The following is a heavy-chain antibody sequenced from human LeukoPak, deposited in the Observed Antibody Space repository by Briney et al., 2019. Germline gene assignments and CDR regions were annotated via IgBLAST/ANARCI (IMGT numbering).Heavy chain of an antibody. Sequence: GGSLRLSCSASGFTFSSYAMHWVRQAPGKGLEYVSAISSNGGSTYYADSVKGRFTISRDNAKNSVFLQMSSLRDEDTAVYYCARDRPNILGLDPWGQGTLVTVSS. D-gene: IGHD2/OR15-2a*01. J-gene: IGHJ5*02. CDR2: ISSNGGST. V-gene: IGHV3-64*04. CDR3: ARDRPNILGLDP. CDR1: GFTFSSYA.